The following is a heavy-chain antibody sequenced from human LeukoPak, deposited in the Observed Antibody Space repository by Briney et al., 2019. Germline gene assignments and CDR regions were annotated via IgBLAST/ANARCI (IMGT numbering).Heavy chain of an antibody. J-gene: IGHJ5*02. D-gene: IGHD2-2*02. Sequence: GGSLRLSCAASGFTFSSYWMHWVRQAPGKGLVWVSRINSDGSSTSYADSVKGRFTISRDNAKNTLYLQMNSLRAEDTAVYYCARDPRYCSSTSCYSIGWFDPWGQGTLVTVSS. CDR3: ARDPRYCSSTSCYSIGWFDP. V-gene: IGHV3-74*01. CDR1: GFTFSSYW. CDR2: INSDGSST.